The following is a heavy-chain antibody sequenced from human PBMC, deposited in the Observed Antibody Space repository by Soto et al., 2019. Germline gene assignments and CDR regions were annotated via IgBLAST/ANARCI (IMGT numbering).Heavy chain of an antibody. CDR3: ARDGSGYRSRASPMDV. J-gene: IGHJ6*02. CDR1: GGTFSSYA. Sequence: SVKVSYKASGGTFSSYAISWVRQAPGQGLEWMGGIIPIFGTANYAQKFQGRVTITADKSTSTAYMELSSLRSEDTAVYYCARDGSGYRSRASPMDVWGQGTTVTVSS. V-gene: IGHV1-69*06. D-gene: IGHD3-22*01. CDR2: IIPIFGTA.